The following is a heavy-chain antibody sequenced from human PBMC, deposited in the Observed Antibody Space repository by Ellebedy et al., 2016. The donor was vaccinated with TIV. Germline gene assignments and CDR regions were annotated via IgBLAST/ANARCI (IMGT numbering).Heavy chain of an antibody. CDR3: ARDGSGGLDADAFDI. CDR2: ISYDGSNK. Sequence: GGSLRLSXAASGFTFDDYAMHWVRQAPGKGLEWVAVISYDGSNKYYADSVKGRFTISRDNSKNTLYLQMNSLRAEDTAVYYCARDGSGGLDADAFDIWGQGTMVTVSS. CDR1: GFTFDDYA. D-gene: IGHD3-16*01. J-gene: IGHJ3*02. V-gene: IGHV3-30-3*01.